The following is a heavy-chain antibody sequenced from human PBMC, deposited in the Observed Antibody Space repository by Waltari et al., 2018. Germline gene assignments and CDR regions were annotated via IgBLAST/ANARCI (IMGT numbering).Heavy chain of an antibody. D-gene: IGHD6-6*01. CDR1: GPTFSRYA. J-gene: IGHJ6*03. Sequence: QVQLVQSGAEVKKPGSSVKVSCKASGPTFSRYAISWVRQSPGQGLEWMGGISPIFGTANYAQKFQGRVTITADESTSTAYMELSSLRSEDTAVYYCARARVYSSSSYYYYYMDVWGKGTTVTVSS. CDR3: ARARVYSSSSYYYYYMDV. V-gene: IGHV1-69*12. CDR2: ISPIFGTA.